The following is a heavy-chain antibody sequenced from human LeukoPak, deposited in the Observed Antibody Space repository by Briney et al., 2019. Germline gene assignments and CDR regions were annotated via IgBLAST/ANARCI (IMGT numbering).Heavy chain of an antibody. J-gene: IGHJ3*01. CDR3: ARDQGDNSYGYYAIWYAFDV. V-gene: IGHV1-2*02. CDR2: INPNSGGT. Sequence: ASVKVSCKASGYTFTGYYIHWVRQAPGQGLEWMGWINPNSGGTNYAQKFQGRVTMTRDTSISTAYMELSRLTSDDTAVYYCARDQGDNSYGYYAIWYAFDVWGQGTMVTVSS. CDR1: GYTFTGYY. D-gene: IGHD5-18*01.